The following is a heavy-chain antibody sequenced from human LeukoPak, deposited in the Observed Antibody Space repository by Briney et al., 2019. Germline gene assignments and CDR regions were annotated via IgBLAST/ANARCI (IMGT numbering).Heavy chain of an antibody. V-gene: IGHV1-46*01. CDR3: ARVCASCYYFDY. J-gene: IGHJ4*02. CDR2: ISPSAGST. Sequence: GASVKVSCKASGYTFTTYYIHWVRQAPGQGLEWVGIISPSAGSTTYTQKFQGRVTMTRDTSTSTVYMELRSLRPEDTAVYYCARVCASCYYFDYWGQGTLVTVSS. CDR1: GYTFTTYY. D-gene: IGHD2-2*01.